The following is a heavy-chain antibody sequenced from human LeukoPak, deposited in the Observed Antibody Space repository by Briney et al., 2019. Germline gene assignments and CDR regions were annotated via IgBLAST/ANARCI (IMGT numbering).Heavy chain of an antibody. J-gene: IGHJ4*02. CDR1: GGSFSGNY. D-gene: IGHD3-3*01. V-gene: IGHV4-34*01. CDR2: INHSGST. CDR3: ARSIIITIFGGFDY. Sequence: PSETLSLTCAVYGGSFSGNYWSWIRQPPGKGLEWIGEINHSGSTNYNPSLKSRVTISVDTSKNQFSLKLSSVTAADTAVYYCARSIIITIFGGFDYWGQGTLVTVSS.